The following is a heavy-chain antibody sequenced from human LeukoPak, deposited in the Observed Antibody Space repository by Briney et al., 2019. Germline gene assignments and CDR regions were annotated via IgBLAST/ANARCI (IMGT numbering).Heavy chain of an antibody. D-gene: IGHD3-16*02. Sequence: GGSLRLSCAASGFTFSSYAMSWVRQAPGKGVEWVSAISGSGGSTYYADSVKGRFTISRDNSKNTLYLQMNSLRAEDTAVYYCATRASSDYVWGSYRYNWFDPWGQGTLVTVSS. J-gene: IGHJ5*02. CDR2: ISGSGGST. V-gene: IGHV3-23*01. CDR3: ATRASSDYVWGSYRYNWFDP. CDR1: GFTFSSYA.